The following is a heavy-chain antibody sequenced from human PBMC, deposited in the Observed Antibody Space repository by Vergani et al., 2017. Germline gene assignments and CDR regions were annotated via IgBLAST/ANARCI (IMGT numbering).Heavy chain of an antibody. J-gene: IGHJ6*02. V-gene: IGHV1-46*01. CDR3: ARKHISNYYDSSGYYYMGYYYGMDV. CDR1: GYTFTAYY. Sequence: QVQLVQSGAEVGKPGASVKISCKASGYTFTAYYIHWVRQAPEQGLEWVGVISPDGFSTFYAQKFQGRVTITRDTSTSTVYVEVTSLRSDDTAVYYCARKHISNYYDSSGYYYMGYYYGMDVWGQGTTVTVSS. D-gene: IGHD3-22*01. CDR2: ISPDGFST.